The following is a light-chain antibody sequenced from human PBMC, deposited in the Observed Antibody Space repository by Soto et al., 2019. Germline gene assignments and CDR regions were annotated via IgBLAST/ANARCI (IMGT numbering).Light chain of an antibody. CDR3: QQYFTTPRV. CDR1: QSVLYSSNNNNY. CDR2: WAS. J-gene: IGKJ1*01. Sequence: DIVMTQFPDSLAVSLGERATINCKSSQSVLYSSNNNNYLAWYQQKPGQPPKLLIYWASTRASGVPDRFSGSGSGTDFTLTISSLQAEDVAVYYCQQYFTTPRVFGQGTKVEIK. V-gene: IGKV4-1*01.